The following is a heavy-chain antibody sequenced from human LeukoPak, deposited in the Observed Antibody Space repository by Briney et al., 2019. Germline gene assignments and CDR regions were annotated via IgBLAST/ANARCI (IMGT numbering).Heavy chain of an antibody. CDR3: VRAGGDGFDY. CDR2: IWYDGSNK. CDR1: GFTFSSYG. Sequence: GRSLRLSCAASGFTFSSYGMHWVRQAPGKGLEWVAVIWYDGSNKYYADSVKGRFTISRDNPKNTLYLQMNSLRAEDTAVYYCVRAGGDGFDYWGQGTLVTVSS. J-gene: IGHJ4*02. D-gene: IGHD3-10*01. V-gene: IGHV3-33*01.